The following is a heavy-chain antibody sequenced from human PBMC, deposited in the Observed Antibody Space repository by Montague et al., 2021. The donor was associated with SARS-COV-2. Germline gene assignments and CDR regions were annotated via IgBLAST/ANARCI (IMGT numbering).Heavy chain of an antibody. CDR3: ARHRANAGSFDI. J-gene: IGHJ3*02. D-gene: IGHD1-1*01. V-gene: IGHV4-39*01. CDR2: VHYTGTT. CDR1: GGSVRSSNFY. Sequence: SETLSLTCTVSGGSVRSSNFYWGWIRQPPGKGLEWIGSVHYTGTTSYNASLKSRLTISVDTSENQFSLKMTSVTASDTAVYHCARHRANAGSFDIWGQGTMVTVSS.